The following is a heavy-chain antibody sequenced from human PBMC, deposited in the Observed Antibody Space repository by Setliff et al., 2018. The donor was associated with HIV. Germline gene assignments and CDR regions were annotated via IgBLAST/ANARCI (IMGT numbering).Heavy chain of an antibody. Sequence: PSETLSLTCTVSGGSITSYYWNWIRQSPGKGLEWIGYIFDSGTTKYNPSVTSRVTISVDASKNQFFLQLISVTAADTAVYYCASEKVAWTVSDSFFEFWGQGVPVTVSS. CDR3: ASEKVAWTVSDSFFEF. J-gene: IGHJ4*02. D-gene: IGHD2-15*01. CDR2: IFDSGTT. V-gene: IGHV4-4*09. CDR1: GGSITSYY.